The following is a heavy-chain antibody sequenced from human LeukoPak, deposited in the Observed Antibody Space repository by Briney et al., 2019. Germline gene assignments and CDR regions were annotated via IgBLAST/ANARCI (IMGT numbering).Heavy chain of an antibody. Sequence: GGSLRLSCAASGFTFSSYSMNWVRQAPGKGLGWVSSISSSSSYIYYADSVKGRFTISRDNTKNSLYLQMNSLRAEDTAVYYCARDSEHVDYWGQGTLVTVSS. CDR2: ISSSSSYI. CDR1: GFTFSSYS. J-gene: IGHJ4*02. V-gene: IGHV3-21*01. CDR3: ARDSEHVDY.